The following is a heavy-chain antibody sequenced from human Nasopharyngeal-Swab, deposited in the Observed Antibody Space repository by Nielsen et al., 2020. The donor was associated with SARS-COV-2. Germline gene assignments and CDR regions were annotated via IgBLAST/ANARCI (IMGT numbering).Heavy chain of an antibody. Sequence: GESLKISCAASGFTFSSYSMNWVRQAPGKGLECVSSISSSSSYIYYADSVKGRFTISRDNAKNSLYLQMNSLRAEDTAVYYCARDPGRWVRGVYYWGQGTLVTVSS. CDR1: GFTFSSYS. CDR3: ARDPGRWVRGVYY. J-gene: IGHJ4*02. CDR2: ISSSSSYI. D-gene: IGHD3-10*01. V-gene: IGHV3-21*01.